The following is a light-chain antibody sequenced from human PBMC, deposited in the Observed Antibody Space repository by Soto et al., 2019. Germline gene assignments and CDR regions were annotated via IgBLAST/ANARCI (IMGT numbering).Light chain of an antibody. Sequence: DIQMTQSPSSVSASVGDRVTITCRASQGVDNWLAWYQQKPGKAPNLLIYKASSLQSGVPSRFSGSGSGTEFTLTISGLQPDDFATYYCQQYNSYSVTFGQGTKVDIK. V-gene: IGKV1-5*03. CDR1: QGVDNW. CDR2: KAS. CDR3: QQYNSYSVT. J-gene: IGKJ1*01.